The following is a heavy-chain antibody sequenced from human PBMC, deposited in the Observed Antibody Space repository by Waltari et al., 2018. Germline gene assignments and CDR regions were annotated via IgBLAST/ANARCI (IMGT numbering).Heavy chain of an antibody. V-gene: IGHV4-39*02. J-gene: IGHJ4*02. CDR3: VRDFGDHRTDY. Sequence: QLQLQESGPGLAKSSETLSPTCTVSGGSISSSGYYCGWTRQAPGKGLEWIGTIDYSGNTYYNPSVKSRVTISVDTSKRQFSLKLNSVTAADTAVYYCVRDFGDHRTDYWGQGTLVTVSS. CDR1: GGSISSSGYY. D-gene: IGHD4-17*01. CDR2: IDYSGNT.